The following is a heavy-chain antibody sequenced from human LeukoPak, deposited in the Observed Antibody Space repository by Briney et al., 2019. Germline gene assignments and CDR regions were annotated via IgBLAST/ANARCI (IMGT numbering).Heavy chain of an antibody. Sequence: SETLSLTCAVYGGSFSGYYWSWIRQPPGKGLEWIGEINHSGRTNYNPSLKSRVTISVDTSKNQFSLKLSSVTAADTAVYYCARGRVTIDYWGQGTLVTVSS. CDR1: GGSFSGYY. CDR2: INHSGRT. V-gene: IGHV4-34*01. J-gene: IGHJ4*02. CDR3: ARGRVTIDY. D-gene: IGHD5-18*01.